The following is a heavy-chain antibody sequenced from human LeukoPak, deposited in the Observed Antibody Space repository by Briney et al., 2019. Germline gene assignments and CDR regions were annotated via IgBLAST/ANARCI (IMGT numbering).Heavy chain of an antibody. V-gene: IGHV3-23*01. CDR3: AKLYFVSGNPTGDY. Sequence: PGGSLRLSCAASGFAFSTYGMHWVRQAPGKGLEWVSGIAESGVATYYADSVKGRFTISRDNSRNTLCLQMNSLRAEDTAVYYCAKLYFVSGNPTGDYWGQGTLVTVSS. J-gene: IGHJ4*02. CDR1: GFAFSTYG. D-gene: IGHD3-10*01. CDR2: IAESGVAT.